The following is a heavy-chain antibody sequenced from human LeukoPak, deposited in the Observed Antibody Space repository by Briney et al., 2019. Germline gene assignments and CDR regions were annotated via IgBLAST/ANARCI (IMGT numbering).Heavy chain of an antibody. J-gene: IGHJ6*02. CDR2: INPNSGGT. CDR1: GYTFTVYY. D-gene: IGHD3-3*01. V-gene: IGHV1-2*02. CDR3: ARDLNFRVLRFLEWLLGGMDV. Sequence: ASVKVSCKASGYTFTVYYMHLMRHAPGQGLEWMGWINPNSGGTNYAQKFQGRVTMTRDTSISTAYMELSRLRSDDTAVYYCARDLNFRVLRFLEWLLGGMDVWGQGTTVTVSS.